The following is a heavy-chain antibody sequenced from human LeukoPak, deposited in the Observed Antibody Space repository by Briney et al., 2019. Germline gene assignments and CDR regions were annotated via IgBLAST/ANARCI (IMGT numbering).Heavy chain of an antibody. CDR1: GGSFSDYS. Sequence: SETLSLTCAVHGGSFSDYSWSWIRQPPGKGLEWIGEISHIGGTNYNPSLKSRVTMSVDTSNNQFSLKLKSVTAANTAVYYCARDGIAVFGVITGNYYYMDVWGNGTTVTVSS. D-gene: IGHD3-3*01. V-gene: IGHV4-34*01. CDR3: ARDGIAVFGVITGNYYYMDV. J-gene: IGHJ6*03. CDR2: ISHIGGT.